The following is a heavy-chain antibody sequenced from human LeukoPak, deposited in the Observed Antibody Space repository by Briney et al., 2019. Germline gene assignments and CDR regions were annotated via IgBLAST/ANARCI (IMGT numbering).Heavy chain of an antibody. CDR3: AREPSPGIAVAGTNY. V-gene: IGHV1-18*01. J-gene: IGHJ4*02. Sequence: GASVKVSCKASGYTFTSYGISSVRQAPGQGLEWMGWISAYNGNTNYAQKLQGRVTMTTDTSTSTAYMELRSLRSDDTAVYYCAREPSPGIAVAGTNYWGQGTLVTVSS. CDR2: ISAYNGNT. CDR1: GYTFTSYG. D-gene: IGHD6-19*01.